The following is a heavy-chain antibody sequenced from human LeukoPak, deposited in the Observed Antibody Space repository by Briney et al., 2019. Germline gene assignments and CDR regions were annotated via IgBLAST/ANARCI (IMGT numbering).Heavy chain of an antibody. Sequence: PGGSLRLSCAASGFTFSSYGMHWVRQAPGKGPEWVAFIRYDGSNKYYADSVKGRFTISRDNSKNTLYLQMNSLRAEDTAVYYCVYCSGGNCYYTVRGWTYWGQGTLVTVSS. D-gene: IGHD2-15*01. CDR3: VYCSGGNCYYTVRGWTY. CDR1: GFTFSSYG. V-gene: IGHV3-30*02. CDR2: IRYDGSNK. J-gene: IGHJ4*02.